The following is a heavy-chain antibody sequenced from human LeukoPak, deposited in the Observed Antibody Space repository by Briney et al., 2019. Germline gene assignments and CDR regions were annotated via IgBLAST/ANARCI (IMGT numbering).Heavy chain of an antibody. CDR1: GLTFSGFE. CDR3: ARRFRD. Sequence: PGGSPRLSCVGSGLTFSGFEMNWVRQAPGKGLEWVSYINDDGSTKTYADSVKGRFIISRDNAKTSLYLRMNSLRVEDTAVYYCARRFRDWGRGTLVTVSS. D-gene: IGHD5-24*01. V-gene: IGHV3-48*03. CDR2: INDDGSTK. J-gene: IGHJ4*02.